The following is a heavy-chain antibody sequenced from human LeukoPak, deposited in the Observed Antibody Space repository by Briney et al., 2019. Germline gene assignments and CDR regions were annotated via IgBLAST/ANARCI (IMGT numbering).Heavy chain of an antibody. CDR2: INHSGST. CDR3: ARGRKQQLVRTTYNWFDP. CDR1: GGSFSGYY. Sequence: PSETLSLTCAVYGGSFSGYYWSWIRQPPGKGLEWIGEINHSGSTNYNPSLKSRVTISVDTSKNQFSLKLSSVTAADTAVYYCARGRKQQLVRTTYNWFDPWGQGTLVTVSS. D-gene: IGHD6-13*01. V-gene: IGHV4-34*01. J-gene: IGHJ5*02.